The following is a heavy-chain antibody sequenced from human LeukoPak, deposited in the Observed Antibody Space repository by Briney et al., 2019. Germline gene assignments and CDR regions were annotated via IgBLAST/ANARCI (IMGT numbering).Heavy chain of an antibody. Sequence: SETLSLTCAVSGGSISSSNWWSWVRQPPGKGLEWIGEIYHSGSTNYNPSLKSRVTISVDTSKNQFSLKLSSVTAADTAVYYCARSIAARRGRVDYWGQGTLVTVSS. J-gene: IGHJ4*02. V-gene: IGHV4-4*02. CDR2: IYHSGST. D-gene: IGHD6-6*01. CDR3: ARSIAARRGRVDY. CDR1: GGSISSSNW.